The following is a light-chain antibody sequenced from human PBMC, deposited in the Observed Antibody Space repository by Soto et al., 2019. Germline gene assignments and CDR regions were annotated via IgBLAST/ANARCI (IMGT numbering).Light chain of an antibody. Sequence: QSALTQPASVSGSPGQSIAISCTGTSSDVGRYNYVSWYQQHPGKAPKLMIYDVTNRPSGVSDRFSGSKSGITASLTISGLQAEDEADYYCSSYTSGSTLVVFGGGTKVTVL. CDR2: DVT. V-gene: IGLV2-14*01. CDR3: SSYTSGSTLVV. J-gene: IGLJ2*01. CDR1: SSDVGRYNY.